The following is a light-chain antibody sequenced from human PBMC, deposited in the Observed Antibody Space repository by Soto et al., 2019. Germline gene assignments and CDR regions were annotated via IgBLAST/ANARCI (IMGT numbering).Light chain of an antibody. CDR1: QSLVYGDGNTY. CDR2: KVS. CDR3: MQATYWPPT. V-gene: IGKV2-30*01. J-gene: IGKJ4*01. Sequence: DVVMTQSPLSLPATLGQPASISCRSSQSLVYGDGNTYLHWFQQRPGQSPRRLIYKVSNRDPGVPDRFSGSGSGTDFTLQISRVEAEDVGVYYCMQATYWPPTFGEGTKVDIK.